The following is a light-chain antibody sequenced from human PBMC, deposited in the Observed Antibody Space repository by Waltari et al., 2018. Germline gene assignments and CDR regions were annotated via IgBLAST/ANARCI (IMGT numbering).Light chain of an antibody. CDR1: QSNVGDNV. Sequence: QSVLTQPPSASGTPGQRVTISFSGSQSNVGDNVVHWYHQVPGTAPKLVIDRNDQRPSGVPDRFTASKSGTSASLAISGLQSEDEGDYYCATWDDSPTGRWVFGGGTRVTVL. J-gene: IGLJ3*02. CDR3: ATWDDSPTGRWV. V-gene: IGLV1-44*01. CDR2: RND.